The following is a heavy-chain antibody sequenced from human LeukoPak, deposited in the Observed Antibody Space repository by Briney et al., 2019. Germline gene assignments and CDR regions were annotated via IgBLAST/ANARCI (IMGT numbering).Heavy chain of an antibody. V-gene: IGHV3-23*01. CDR1: GFTFSSYA. D-gene: IGHD3-3*01. CDR2: ISGSGGST. J-gene: IGHJ3*02. Sequence: GGSLRLSCAASGFTFSSYAMSWVRQAPGKGLEGVSAISGSGGSTYYADSVKGRFTISRDNSKNTLYLQMNSLRAEDTAVYYCAKCITIFGVVPDAFDIWGQGTMVTVSS. CDR3: AKCITIFGVVPDAFDI.